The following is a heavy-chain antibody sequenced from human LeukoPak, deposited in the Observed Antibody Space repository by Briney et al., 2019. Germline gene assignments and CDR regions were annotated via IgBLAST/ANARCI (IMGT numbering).Heavy chain of an antibody. V-gene: IGHV3-23*01. D-gene: IGHD3-16*01. CDR1: GFTFNYDD. CDR2: VRGSGGST. Sequence: QAGGSLRLSCAASGFTFNYDDISWVRQAPGKGLEWVSSVRGSGGSTYYSDSVRGRFTISRDISKNTVYLQMNSLRAEDTAMYYCAKDDKGDFYFDYWGQGTLVTVSS. J-gene: IGHJ4*02. CDR3: AKDDKGDFYFDY.